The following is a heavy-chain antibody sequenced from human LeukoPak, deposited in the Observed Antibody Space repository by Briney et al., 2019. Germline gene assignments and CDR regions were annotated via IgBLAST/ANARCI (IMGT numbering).Heavy chain of an antibody. D-gene: IGHD3-10*01. Sequence: GSLRLSCAASGFTFSNAWMSWVRQAPGKGLVGVSHISSAGTNTRYADSVKGRFTTSRDNAKNMLYLQMNSLRAEDTAVYYCARDQDGSTDYWGQGTLVTVSS. CDR2: ISSAGTNT. V-gene: IGHV3-74*01. J-gene: IGHJ4*02. CDR1: GFTFSNAW. CDR3: ARDQDGSTDY.